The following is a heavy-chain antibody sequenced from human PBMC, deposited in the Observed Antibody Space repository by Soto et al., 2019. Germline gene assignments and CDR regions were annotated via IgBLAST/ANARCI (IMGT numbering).Heavy chain of an antibody. CDR1: GFTFSSYA. D-gene: IGHD2-15*01. Sequence: EVQMLESGGGLVQPGGSLRLSCAASGFTFSSYAMSWVRQAPGKGLEWVSSISGSGDSTYYADSVKGRFTISRDNSKNTLYLQMNSLRAEDTAVFYCAKVRGFEYLVLAATKTYWFDPWGQGTLVTVSS. J-gene: IGHJ5*02. CDR2: ISGSGDST. CDR3: AKVRGFEYLVLAATKTYWFDP. V-gene: IGHV3-23*01.